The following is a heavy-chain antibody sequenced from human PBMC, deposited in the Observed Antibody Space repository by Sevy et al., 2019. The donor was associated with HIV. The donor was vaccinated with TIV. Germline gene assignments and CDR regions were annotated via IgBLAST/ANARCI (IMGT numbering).Heavy chain of an antibody. V-gene: IGHV4-30-4*01. CDR1: GGSISSGDYY. Sequence: SETLSLTCTVSGGSISSGDYYWSWIRQPPGKGLEWIGYIYYGGSTYYNPSLKSRVTISVDTSKNQFSLKLSSVTAADTAVYYCARAVNVRTWFDPWGQGTLVTVSS. D-gene: IGHD4-17*01. J-gene: IGHJ5*02. CDR3: ARAVNVRTWFDP. CDR2: IYYGGST.